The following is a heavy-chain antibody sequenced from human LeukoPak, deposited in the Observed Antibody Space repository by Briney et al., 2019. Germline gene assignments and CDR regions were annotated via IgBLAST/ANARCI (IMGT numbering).Heavy chain of an antibody. CDR1: GFTFSSYA. J-gene: IGHJ5*02. CDR3: ARGSRFDP. Sequence: GGSLRLSCAASGFTFSSYAMHWVRQAPGKGLEWVAVISYDGSNKYYADSVKGRFTISRDNSKNTLYLQMNSLRAEDTAVYYCARGSRFDPWGQGTLVTVSS. CDR2: ISYDGSNK. V-gene: IGHV3-30-3*01.